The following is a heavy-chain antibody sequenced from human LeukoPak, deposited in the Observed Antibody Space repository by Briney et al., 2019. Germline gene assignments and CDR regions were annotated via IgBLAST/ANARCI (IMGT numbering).Heavy chain of an antibody. CDR2: IYYSGST. V-gene: IGHV4-59*01. J-gene: IGHJ4*02. Sequence: SETLSLTCTVSGGSISSYYWSWIRQPPGKGLEWIGYIYYSGSTNYNPSLKSRVTISVDTSKNQFSLKLSSVTAADTAVYYCARSETVGRHLDYWSQGTLVTVSS. CDR3: ARSETVGRHLDY. CDR1: GGSISSYY.